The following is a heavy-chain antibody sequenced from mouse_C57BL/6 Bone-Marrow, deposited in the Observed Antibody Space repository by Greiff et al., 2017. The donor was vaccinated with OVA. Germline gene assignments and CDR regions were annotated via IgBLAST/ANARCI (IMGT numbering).Heavy chain of an antibody. J-gene: IGHJ3*01. CDR2: IRNKANNHAT. CDR3: TRGLRRGAY. CDR1: GFTFSDAW. D-gene: IGHD2-4*01. V-gene: IGHV6-6*01. Sequence: EVKLVESGGGLVQPGGSMKLSCAASGFTFSDAWMDWVRQSPEKGLEWVAEIRNKANNHATYYAESVKGRFTISRDDSKSSVYLQMNSLRAEDTGIYYCTRGLRRGAYWGQGTLVTVSA.